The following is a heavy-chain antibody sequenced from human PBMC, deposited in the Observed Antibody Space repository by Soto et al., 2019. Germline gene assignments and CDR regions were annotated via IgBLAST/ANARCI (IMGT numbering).Heavy chain of an antibody. J-gene: IGHJ6*02. CDR3: VRDGVRYYCYGMDV. Sequence: HPGGSLRLSCAASQFTFSIYSMNWVRQAPGKGLEWVSYISSSSSTIYYADSVKGRFTISRDNAKNSLYLQMNSLRAEDTAVYYCVRDGVRYYCYGMDVWGQGTTVIVSS. CDR2: ISSSSSTI. CDR1: QFTFSIYS. D-gene: IGHD3-16*01. V-gene: IGHV3-48*01.